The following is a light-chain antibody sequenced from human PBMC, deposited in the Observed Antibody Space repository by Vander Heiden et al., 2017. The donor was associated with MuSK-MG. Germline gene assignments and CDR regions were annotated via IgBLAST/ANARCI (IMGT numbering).Light chain of an antibody. V-gene: IGLV3-25*03. J-gene: IGLJ2*01. CDR2: KDS. CDR1: ALPQQY. CDR3: QSADSSGTSHVV. Sequence: SYELTQPPSVSVSPGQPARITCSGDALPQQYANWYQQKPGQAPVVVIYKDSERPSGIPERFSGSSSGTTVTLTISGVQAEDEADYYCQSADSSGTSHVVFGGGTKLTVL.